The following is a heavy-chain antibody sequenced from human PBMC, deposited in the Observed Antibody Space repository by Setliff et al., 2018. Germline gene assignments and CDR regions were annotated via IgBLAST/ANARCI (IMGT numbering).Heavy chain of an antibody. Sequence: SETLSLTCTVSGGSISSYYWSWIRQPPGKGLEWIGYIYYSGSTNYNPSLNSRVTMSVDTSKNQFSLNLSSVTAADTAVYYCARTGTYRYFDYWGQGALVTVSS. CDR3: ARTGTYRYFDY. CDR1: GGSISSYY. D-gene: IGHD1-26*01. J-gene: IGHJ4*02. V-gene: IGHV4-59*08. CDR2: IYYSGST.